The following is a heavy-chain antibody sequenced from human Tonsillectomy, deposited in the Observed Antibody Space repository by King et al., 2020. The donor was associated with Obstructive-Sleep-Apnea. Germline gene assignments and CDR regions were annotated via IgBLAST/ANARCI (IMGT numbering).Heavy chain of an antibody. CDR2: IYYSGST. J-gene: IGHJ4*02. D-gene: IGHD3-9*01. CDR1: GGSISSSSYY. CDR3: ARAAPYYDILTGYSIWYYFDY. V-gene: IGHV4-39*01. Sequence: QLQESGPGLVKPSETLSLTCTVSGGSISSSSYYWGWIRQPPGKGLEWIGSIYYSGSTYYNPSLKSRVTISVDTSKNQFSLKLSSVTAADTAVYYCARAAPYYDILTGYSIWYYFDYWGQGTLVTVSS.